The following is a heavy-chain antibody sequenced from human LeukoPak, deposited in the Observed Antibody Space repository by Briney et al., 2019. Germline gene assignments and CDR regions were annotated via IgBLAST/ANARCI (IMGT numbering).Heavy chain of an antibody. CDR2: ISSSSSYI. CDR1: GFTFSSYS. V-gene: IGHV3-21*01. CDR3: ARAGYCYDTYYFDY. D-gene: IGHD5-18*01. J-gene: IGHJ4*02. Sequence: PGGSLRLSCAASGFTFSSYSMNWVRQAPGKGLEWVSSISSSSSYIYYADSVKGRFTISRDNAKNSLYLQMNSLRAEDTAVYYCARAGYCYDTYYFDYWGQGTLVTVSS.